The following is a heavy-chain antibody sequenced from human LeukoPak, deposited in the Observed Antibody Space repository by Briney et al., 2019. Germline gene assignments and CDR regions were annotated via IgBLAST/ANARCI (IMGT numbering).Heavy chain of an antibody. J-gene: IGHJ4*02. CDR1: GFTFSSYA. V-gene: IGHV3-30-3*01. CDR2: ISYDGSNK. Sequence: PGGSLRLSCAASGFTFSSYAMHWVRQAPGKGLEWVAVISYDGSNKYYADSVKGRFTISRDNSKNTLYLQMNSLRAEDTAVYYCARGQVWFGELGEYYFDYWGQGTLVTVSS. CDR3: ARGQVWFGELGEYYFDY. D-gene: IGHD3-10*01.